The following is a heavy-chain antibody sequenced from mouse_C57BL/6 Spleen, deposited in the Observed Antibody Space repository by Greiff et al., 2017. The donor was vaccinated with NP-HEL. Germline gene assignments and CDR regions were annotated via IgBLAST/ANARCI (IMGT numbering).Heavy chain of an antibody. Sequence: VQLQQSGAELMKPGASVKLSCKATGYTFTGYWIEWVKQRPGHGLEWIGEILPGSGSTNYNEKFKGKATFTADTSSNTAYMQLSSLTTEDSAIYYCARRRASGGSSSYWYFDVWGTGTTVTVSS. V-gene: IGHV1-9*01. CDR2: ILPGSGST. D-gene: IGHD1-1*01. J-gene: IGHJ1*03. CDR3: ARRRASGGSSSYWYFDV. CDR1: GYTFTGYW.